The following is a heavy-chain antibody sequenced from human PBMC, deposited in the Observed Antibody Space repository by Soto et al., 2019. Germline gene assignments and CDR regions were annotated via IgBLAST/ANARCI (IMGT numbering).Heavy chain of an antibody. CDR2: IIPIFGTA. V-gene: IGHV1-69*13. D-gene: IGHD4-17*01. J-gene: IGHJ6*02. CDR1: GGTFSSYA. CDR3: ARNRLDPSYYYGMDV. Sequence: ASVKVSCKASGGTFSSYAISWVRQAPGQGLEWMGGIIPIFGTANYAQKFQGRVTITADESTSTAYMELSSLRSEDTAVYYCARNRLDPSYYYGMDVWGQGTTVTVS.